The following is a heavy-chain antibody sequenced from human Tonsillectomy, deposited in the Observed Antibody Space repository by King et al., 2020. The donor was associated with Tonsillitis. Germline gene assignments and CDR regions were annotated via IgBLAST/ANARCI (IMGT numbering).Heavy chain of an antibody. V-gene: IGHV4-39*01. Sequence: QLQESGPGLVKASETLSLTCTVSGGSISSSSYYWGWIRQPPGKGLEWIGSLYYSGSTYYNPSLKSRVTISVDTSKNQFSLKLSSVTAADTAVYYCARHVMAVAGTNFDYWGQGTLVTVSS. J-gene: IGHJ4*02. D-gene: IGHD6-19*01. CDR3: ARHVMAVAGTNFDY. CDR1: GGSISSSSYY. CDR2: LYYSGST.